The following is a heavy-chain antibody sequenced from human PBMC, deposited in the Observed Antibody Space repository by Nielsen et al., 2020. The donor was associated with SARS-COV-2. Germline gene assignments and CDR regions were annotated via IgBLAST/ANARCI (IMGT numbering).Heavy chain of an antibody. CDR3: ATQGGNYFYYYYYGMDV. J-gene: IGHJ6*02. Sequence: GESLKISCAASGFTVSSNYMSWVRQAPGKGLEWVSVIYSGGSTYYADSVKGRFTISRDNSKNTLYLQMNSLGAEDTAVYYCATQGGNYFYYYYYGMDVWGQGTTVTVSS. CDR1: GFTVSSNY. V-gene: IGHV3-66*01. CDR2: IYSGGST. D-gene: IGHD1-7*01.